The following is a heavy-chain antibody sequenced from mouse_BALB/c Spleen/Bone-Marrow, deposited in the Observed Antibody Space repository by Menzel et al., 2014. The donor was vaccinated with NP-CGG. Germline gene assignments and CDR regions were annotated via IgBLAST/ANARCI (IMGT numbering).Heavy chain of an antibody. CDR3: ARASWLLRYYYAMNY. CDR1: GYTFTSYW. CDR2: INPSSGRT. Sequence: QVQLQQSGAELMKPGASVKLSCKASGYTFTSYWMHWVKQRPGQGLEWIGEINPSSGRTNYNEKFKSKATLTVDKSSSTAYMQLSSLTSEDSAVYYCARASWLLRYYYAMNYWGQGTSVTVSS. V-gene: IGHV1S81*02. J-gene: IGHJ4*01. D-gene: IGHD2-3*01.